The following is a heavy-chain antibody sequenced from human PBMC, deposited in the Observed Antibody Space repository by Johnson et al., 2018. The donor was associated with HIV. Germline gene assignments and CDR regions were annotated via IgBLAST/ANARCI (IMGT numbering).Heavy chain of an antibody. CDR1: GFTFSNHY. CDR2: IKQDGSET. J-gene: IGHJ3*02. CDR3: TSEGAVYYAFHT. Sequence: VQLVESGGGLVQPGGSLRLSCAASGFTFSNHYMSWVRQAPGKGLEWVANIKQDGSETYSVDAVKGRFTISRDNATNSLYLQINSRETEDTAVYVCTSEGAVYYAFHTWGQGTMVTVSS. D-gene: IGHD3-10*01. V-gene: IGHV3-7*03.